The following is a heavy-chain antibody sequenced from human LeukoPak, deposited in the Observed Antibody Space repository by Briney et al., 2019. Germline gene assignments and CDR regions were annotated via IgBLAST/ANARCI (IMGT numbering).Heavy chain of an antibody. V-gene: IGHV3-48*02. CDR1: GFTFSSYS. Sequence: GGSLRLSCAASGFTFSSYSMNWVRQAPGKGLEWVSYISSSSSTLYYAASVKGRFTIYRDNAKNSLYLQMNSLRDEDTAVYYCARERSPDYYDSSGYYGDFDYWGQGTLVTVSS. D-gene: IGHD3-22*01. CDR2: ISSSSSTL. CDR3: ARERSPDYYDSSGYYGDFDY. J-gene: IGHJ4*02.